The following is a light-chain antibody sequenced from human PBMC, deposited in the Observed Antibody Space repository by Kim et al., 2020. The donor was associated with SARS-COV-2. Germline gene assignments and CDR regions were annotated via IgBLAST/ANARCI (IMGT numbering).Light chain of an antibody. CDR1: TGAVTSDKL. CDR3: LLYFHGWV. J-gene: IGLJ3*02. CDR2: RTI. V-gene: IGLV7-43*01. Sequence: PGGTVTLPCASSTGAVTSDKLPNWFQQKPGQTPRALIYRTINKHSWTPARFSGSLLGDKAALTLSGVQPEDEADYYCLLYFHGWVFGGGTQLTVL.